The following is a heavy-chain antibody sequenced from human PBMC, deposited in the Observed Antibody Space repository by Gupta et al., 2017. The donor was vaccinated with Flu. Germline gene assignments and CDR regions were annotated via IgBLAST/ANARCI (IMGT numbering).Heavy chain of an antibody. CDR1: GFTFDDYA. V-gene: IGHV3-9*01. Sequence: EVQLVESGGGLVQPGRSLRLSCAASGFTFDDYAMHWVRQAPGKGLEWVSGISWNSGSIGYADSVKGRFTISRDNAKNSLYLQMNSLRAEDTALYYCAKERSGSYSDYFDYWGQGTLVTVSS. J-gene: IGHJ4*02. CDR2: ISWNSGSI. CDR3: AKERSGSYSDYFDY. D-gene: IGHD1-26*01.